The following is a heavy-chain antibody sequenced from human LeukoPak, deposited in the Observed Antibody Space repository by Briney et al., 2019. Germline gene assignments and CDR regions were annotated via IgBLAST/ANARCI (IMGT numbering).Heavy chain of an antibody. V-gene: IGHV5-51*01. CDR1: GHRFTNHW. CDR3: ARHSYPGGSGYYRENEFDY. CDR2: IYPGDSDT. Sequence: RGESLKISCEVSGHRFTNHWIGWVRQMPGKGLEWMGIIYPGDSDTRYSPSFQGQVTISADKSISTAYLQWSSLKASDTAMYYCARHSYPGGSGYYRENEFDYWGQGTLVTVSS. J-gene: IGHJ4*02. D-gene: IGHD3-22*01.